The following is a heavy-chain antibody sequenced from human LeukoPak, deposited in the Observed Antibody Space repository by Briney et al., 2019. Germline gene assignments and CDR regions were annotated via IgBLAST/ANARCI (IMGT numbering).Heavy chain of an antibody. Sequence: SETLSLTCAVYGGSFSGYYWSWIRQPPGKGLEWIGEINHSGSTNYNPSLKSRVTISVDTSKNQFSLKLSSVTAADTAVYYCARLPGHGGSGSYYNGEDYWGQGTLVTVSS. CDR1: GGSFSGYY. J-gene: IGHJ4*02. CDR2: INHSGST. D-gene: IGHD3-10*01. V-gene: IGHV4-34*01. CDR3: ARLPGHGGSGSYYNGEDY.